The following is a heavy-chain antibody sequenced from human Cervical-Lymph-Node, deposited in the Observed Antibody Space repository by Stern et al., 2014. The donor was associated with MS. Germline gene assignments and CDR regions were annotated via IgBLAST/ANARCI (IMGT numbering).Heavy chain of an antibody. V-gene: IGHV3-30*04. Sequence: VQLVESGGGVVQPGRSLRLSCAVYGFVFRRYALHWVRQAQGKGLEWVALISYDGRDKYYTDSVKGRFTVTRDNSNNTVDLEMNSLRLEDTAVYYCAKGGSGSYLDWGQGSLVTVSS. CDR2: ISYDGRDK. D-gene: IGHD1-26*01. J-gene: IGHJ4*02. CDR3: AKGGSGSYLD. CDR1: GFVFRRYA.